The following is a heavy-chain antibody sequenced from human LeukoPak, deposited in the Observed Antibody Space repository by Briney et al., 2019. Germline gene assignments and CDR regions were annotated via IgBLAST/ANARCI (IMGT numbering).Heavy chain of an antibody. CDR1: GFTFSSYS. V-gene: IGHV3-21*01. CDR3: ARDGTYCSSTSCYSDY. CDR2: ISSSSSYI. J-gene: IGHJ4*02. Sequence: PGGSLRLSCAASGFTFSSYSMTWVRQAPGKGLEWVSSISSSSSYIYYADSVTGRFTISRDKAKNSMYLQMNSLRAEDTAVYYCARDGTYCSSTSCYSDYWGQGTLVTVSS. D-gene: IGHD2-2*01.